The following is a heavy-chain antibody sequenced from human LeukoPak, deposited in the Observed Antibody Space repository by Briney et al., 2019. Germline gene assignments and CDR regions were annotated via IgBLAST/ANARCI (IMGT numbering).Heavy chain of an antibody. V-gene: IGHV3-23*01. CDR2: ISDSSAT. Sequence: GGSLRLSCAASGFTFSTYAMSWVRQAPGKGLEWVSTISDSSATYYADSVKGRFSISRDNSKNTLYLQMNSLRAEDTAVYYCAKGGTGYCSSSSCLYYFHYWGQGTLVTVSS. D-gene: IGHD2-2*01. CDR3: AKGGTGYCSSSSCLYYFHY. J-gene: IGHJ4*02. CDR1: GFTFSTYA.